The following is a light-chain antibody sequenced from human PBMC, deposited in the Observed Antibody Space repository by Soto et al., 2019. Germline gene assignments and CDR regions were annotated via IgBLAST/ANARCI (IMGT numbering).Light chain of an antibody. J-gene: IGKJ1*01. V-gene: IGKV3-15*01. CDR1: QSVSSK. CDR3: QQYNSWLWT. Sequence: EIVMTQSPATLSVSPEEGATLSCRDSQSVSSKLAWYQQKPGQAPRLLIYGASTRATGIPARFSGNGSGTVFTLIISSLQSEDSAVYYCQQYNSWLWTFGQGTKVEIK. CDR2: GAS.